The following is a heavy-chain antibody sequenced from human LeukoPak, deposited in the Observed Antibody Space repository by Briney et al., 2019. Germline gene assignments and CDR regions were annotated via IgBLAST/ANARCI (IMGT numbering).Heavy chain of an antibody. J-gene: IGHJ5*02. CDR3: ARGRRIVGATGWFDP. CDR1: GFTFSNYA. Sequence: PGGSLRLSCAASGFTFSNYAMIWVRQAPGKGLEWVSGISGSGGSTYYADSVKGRFTISRDNAKNSLYLQMNSLRAEDTAVYYCARGRRIVGATGWFDPWGQGTLVTVSS. D-gene: IGHD1-26*01. V-gene: IGHV3-23*01. CDR2: ISGSGGST.